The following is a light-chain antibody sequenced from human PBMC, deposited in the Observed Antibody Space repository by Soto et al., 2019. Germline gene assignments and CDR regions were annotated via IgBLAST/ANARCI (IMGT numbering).Light chain of an antibody. V-gene: IGLV2-14*03. CDR2: EVS. J-gene: IGLJ1*01. Sequence: QSALTQPASVSGSPGQSITISCTGTSSDVGAYDYVSWYQQHPDKAPKPMIYEVSNRPSGVSNRFSGSKSVNTATLTISGLQADDEADYYCSSYTSSSTRVFGTGTQLTVL. CDR1: SSDVGAYDY. CDR3: SSYTSSSTRV.